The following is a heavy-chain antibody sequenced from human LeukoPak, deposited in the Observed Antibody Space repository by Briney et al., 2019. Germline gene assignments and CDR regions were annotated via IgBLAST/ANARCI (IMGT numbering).Heavy chain of an antibody. V-gene: IGHV3-7*01. CDR3: ARGRLSPDP. D-gene: IGHD6-6*01. CDR1: GFTFSNYW. J-gene: IGHJ5*02. Sequence: GGSLRLSCAASGFTFSNYWMSWVRQAPGKGLEWVANIKQDGSEKYYVDSVKGRFTISGDNAKNSLYLQMNSLRAEDTAVYYCARGRLSPDPWGQGTLVTVSS. CDR2: IKQDGSEK.